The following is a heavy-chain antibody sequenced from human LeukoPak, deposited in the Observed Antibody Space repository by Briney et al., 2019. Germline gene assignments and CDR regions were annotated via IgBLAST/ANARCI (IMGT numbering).Heavy chain of an antibody. J-gene: IGHJ3*02. CDR1: GFTFSDYY. CDR2: ISSSGSTI. D-gene: IGHD3-10*01. V-gene: IGHV3-11*01. CDR3: ASSGQITEDAFDI. Sequence: GGSLRLSCAVSGFTFSDYYMSWIRQAPGKGLEWVSYISSSGSTIYYADSVKGRFTISRDNAKNSLYLQMNSMRAEDTAVYYCASSGQITEDAFDIWGQGTMVTVSS.